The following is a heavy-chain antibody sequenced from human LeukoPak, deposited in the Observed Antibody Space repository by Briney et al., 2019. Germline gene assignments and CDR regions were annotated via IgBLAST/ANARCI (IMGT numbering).Heavy chain of an antibody. CDR3: ARDLSSSSMTTVTSWFDP. CDR1: GYTFTSYG. D-gene: IGHD4-17*01. V-gene: IGHV1-69*13. Sequence: GASVKVSCKASGYTFTSYGISWERQAPGQGLEWMGGIIPIFGTANYAQKFQGRVTITADESTSTAYMELSSLRSEDTAVYYCARDLSSSSMTTVTSWFDPWGQGTLVTVSS. J-gene: IGHJ5*02. CDR2: IIPIFGTA.